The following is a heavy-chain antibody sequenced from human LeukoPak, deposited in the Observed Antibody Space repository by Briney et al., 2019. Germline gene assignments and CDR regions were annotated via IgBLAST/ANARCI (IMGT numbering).Heavy chain of an antibody. CDR1: GFTFSSHG. CDR2: ISYDGSKQ. J-gene: IGHJ4*02. CDR3: ARIQMGLVGY. V-gene: IGHV3-33*05. D-gene: IGHD3/OR15-3a*01. Sequence: GGSLRLSCAASGFTFSSHGFHWVRQDPGKGLEWVAVISYDGSKQYYADSVKGRFTISRDDSKSTLYLQMNSLRAEDTAVYYCARIQMGLVGYWGQGTLVTVSS.